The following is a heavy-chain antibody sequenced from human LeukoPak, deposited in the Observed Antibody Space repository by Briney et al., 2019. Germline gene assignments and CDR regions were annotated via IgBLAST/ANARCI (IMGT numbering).Heavy chain of an antibody. J-gene: IGHJ4*02. Sequence: SENLSLTCTVSSGSISSYYWSWIRQPPGKGLEWIGYIYYSGNTNHNPSLKSRVTISVDKSENQFSLKLSSVTAADTAVYYCARVVYRSGWDLDYWGQGTLVTVSS. D-gene: IGHD6-19*01. CDR3: ARVVYRSGWDLDY. V-gene: IGHV4-59*01. CDR1: SGSISSYY. CDR2: IYYSGNT.